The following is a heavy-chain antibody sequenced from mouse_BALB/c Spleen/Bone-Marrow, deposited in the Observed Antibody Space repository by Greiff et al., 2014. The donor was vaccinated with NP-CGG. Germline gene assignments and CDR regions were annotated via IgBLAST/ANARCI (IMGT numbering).Heavy chain of an antibody. CDR2: ILPGSGST. V-gene: IGHV1-9*01. CDR3: ARSTGTWDY. D-gene: IGHD4-1*02. CDR1: GYAFSSYW. Sequence: VHLVESGAELMKPGASVKISCKATGYAFSSYWIEWVKQRPGHGLEWIGEILPGSGSTNYNEKFKGKATFTADTSSNTAYMQLSSLTSEDSAVYYCARSTGTWDYWGQGTTLTVSS. J-gene: IGHJ2*01.